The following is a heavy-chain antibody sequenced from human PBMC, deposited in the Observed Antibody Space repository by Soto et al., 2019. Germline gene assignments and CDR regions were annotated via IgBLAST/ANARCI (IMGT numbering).Heavy chain of an antibody. J-gene: IGHJ4*02. CDR2: IIPIFGTA. CDR3: ARDSRHCSGGSCYQYYFYY. V-gene: IGHV1-69*13. CDR1: GGTFSSYA. Sequence: GASVKVSCKASGGTFSSYAISWVRQAPGQGLEWMGGIIPIFGTANYAQKFQGRVTITADESTSTAYMELSSLRSEDTAVYYCARDSRHCSGGSCYQYYFYYWGQGTLVTVSS. D-gene: IGHD2-15*01.